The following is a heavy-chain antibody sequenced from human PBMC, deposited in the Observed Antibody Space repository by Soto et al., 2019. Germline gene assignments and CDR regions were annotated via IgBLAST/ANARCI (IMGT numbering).Heavy chain of an antibody. J-gene: IGHJ5*02. D-gene: IGHD3-22*01. CDR3: ARPRTYGYESDGYYGHQFDD. V-gene: IGHV1-69*01. CDR2: IGPKLGTV. CDR1: GGIFSRHA. Sequence: QVQLVQSGAEVKKTGSSVKVSCKISGGIFSRHAIDWVRQAPGQGLEWMGGIGPKLGTVIYAQNFQARVTISADELTNTSYLELSCLTVEDTAVYYCARPRTYGYESDGYYGHQFDDWCQGTLVTVSS.